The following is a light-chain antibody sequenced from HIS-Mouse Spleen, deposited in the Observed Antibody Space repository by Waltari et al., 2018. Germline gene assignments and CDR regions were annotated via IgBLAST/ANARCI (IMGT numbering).Light chain of an antibody. CDR1: QGISSY. Sequence: DIQLTQSPSFLSASVGDRVTITCQASQGISSYLAWYQQKPGKAPKLLIYAASTLQSGVPSGFSGSGSGTEFTLTISSLQPEDFATYYCQQLNSYPPTFGQGTKVEIK. CDR2: AAS. J-gene: IGKJ1*01. CDR3: QQLNSYPPT. V-gene: IGKV1-9*01.